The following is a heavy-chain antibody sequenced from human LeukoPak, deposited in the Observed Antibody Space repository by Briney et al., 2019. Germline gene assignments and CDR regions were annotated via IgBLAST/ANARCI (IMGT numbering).Heavy chain of an antibody. V-gene: IGHV1-2*02. D-gene: IGHD6-13*01. CDR2: INPNSGGT. J-gene: IGHJ5*02. CDR3: ARESAAGQYNWFDP. CDR1: GYTFTGYY. Sequence: ASVKVSCKASGYTFTGYYMHWVRQAPGQGLEWMGWINPNSGGTNYAQKFQGRVTTTRDTSISTAYMELSRLRSDDTAVYYCARESAAGQYNWFDPWGQGTLVTVSS.